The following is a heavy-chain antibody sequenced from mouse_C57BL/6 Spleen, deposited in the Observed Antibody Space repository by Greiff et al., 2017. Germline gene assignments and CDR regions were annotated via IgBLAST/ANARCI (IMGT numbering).Heavy chain of an antibody. Sequence: VQLQQSGPELVKPGASVKISCKASGYAFSSSWMNWVKQRPGKGLEWIGRIYPGDGDTNYNGKFKGKATLTADKSSSTAYMQLSSLTSEDSAVYFYANDYDSPYAMDYWGQGTSVTVSS. CDR3: ANDYDSPYAMDY. V-gene: IGHV1-82*01. J-gene: IGHJ4*01. D-gene: IGHD2-4*01. CDR1: GYAFSSSW. CDR2: IYPGDGDT.